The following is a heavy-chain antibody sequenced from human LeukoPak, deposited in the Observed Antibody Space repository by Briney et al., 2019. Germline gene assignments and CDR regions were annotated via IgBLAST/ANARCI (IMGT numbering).Heavy chain of an antibody. CDR2: IRYDGSNK. CDR1: GFTFSSYG. V-gene: IGHV3-30*02. Sequence: PGGSLRLSCAASGFTFSSYGMHWVRQAPGKGLEWVAFIRYDGSNKYYADSVKGRFTISRDNSKNTLYLQMNSLRAEDTAVYYCAKGYSPRGYYYMDVWGKGTTVTVSS. CDR3: AKGYSPRGYYYMDV. J-gene: IGHJ6*03. D-gene: IGHD3-10*01.